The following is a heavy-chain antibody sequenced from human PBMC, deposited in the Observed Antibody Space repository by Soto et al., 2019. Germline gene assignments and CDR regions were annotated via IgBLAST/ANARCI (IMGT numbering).Heavy chain of an antibody. Sequence: GPVKVSCKASGYTFTSYGISWVRQAPGQGLEWMGWISAYNGNTNYAQKLQGRVTMTTDTSTSTAYMELRSLRSDDTAVYYCARANYDFWSGYSHSPDYWGQGTLVTVSS. CDR1: GYTFTSYG. V-gene: IGHV1-18*01. D-gene: IGHD3-3*01. J-gene: IGHJ4*02. CDR2: ISAYNGNT. CDR3: ARANYDFWSGYSHSPDY.